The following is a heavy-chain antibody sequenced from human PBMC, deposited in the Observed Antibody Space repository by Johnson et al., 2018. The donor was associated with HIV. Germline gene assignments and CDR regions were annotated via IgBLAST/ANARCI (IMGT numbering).Heavy chain of an antibody. CDR2: ISGSGGST. Sequence: VQLVESGGGLVQPGVSLRLSCAASGFTFSSYAMSWVRQAPGKGLAWVSAISGSGGSTYYADSVKGRFTISRANSQNTLYLHMNSLRAVDTAVYYCAKDQELMRGSGSYYKTPDAFDIWGQGTMVTVSS. D-gene: IGHD3-10*01. V-gene: IGHV3-23*04. CDR3: AKDQELMRGSGSYYKTPDAFDI. CDR1: GFTFSSYA. J-gene: IGHJ3*02.